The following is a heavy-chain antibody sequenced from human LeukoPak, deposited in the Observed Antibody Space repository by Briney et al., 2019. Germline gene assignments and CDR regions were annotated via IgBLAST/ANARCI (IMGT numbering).Heavy chain of an antibody. J-gene: IGHJ4*02. CDR2: INHSGST. CDR1: GSSFSGYY. Sequence: SETLSLTCGVYGSSFSGYYWSWIRQPPGKGLEWIGEINHSGSTNYNPSLKSRVTISLDTSKNQFSLKLSSVTAADTAVYYCARGSIVVLVAATPDYWGQETLVTVSS. CDR3: ARGSIVVLVAATPDY. V-gene: IGHV4-34*01. D-gene: IGHD2-15*01.